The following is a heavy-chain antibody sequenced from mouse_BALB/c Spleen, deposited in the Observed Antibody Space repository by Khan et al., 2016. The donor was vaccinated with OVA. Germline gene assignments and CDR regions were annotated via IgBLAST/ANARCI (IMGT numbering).Heavy chain of an antibody. CDR1: GYSITSDYA. J-gene: IGHJ2*02. V-gene: IGHV3-2*02. CDR3: ARVYGGYFDY. CDR2: ISYSGNT. D-gene: IGHD1-1*02. Sequence: EVQLVESGPGLVKPSQSLSLTCTVTGYSITSDYAWNWIRQFPGNKLEWMGFISYSGNTKYNPSLKSRFSITRDTSKNQFFLQLNSVTPEDTATYYGARVYGGYFDYWGQGTSLTVSS.